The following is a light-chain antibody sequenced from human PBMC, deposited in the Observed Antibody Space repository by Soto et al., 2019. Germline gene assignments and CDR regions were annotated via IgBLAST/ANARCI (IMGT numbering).Light chain of an antibody. CDR2: AAL. Sequence: EIVLTQSPGILSLSPGDRATLSCKASQTISSSYLAWYQQKPGQAPRLLVYAALYRATGIPDTFSGSGSGADFTLAISRLEPEDCAVYYCQQYGNSPTYTFGQGTNLEIK. CDR3: QQYGNSPTYT. CDR1: QTISSSY. J-gene: IGKJ2*01. V-gene: IGKV3-20*01.